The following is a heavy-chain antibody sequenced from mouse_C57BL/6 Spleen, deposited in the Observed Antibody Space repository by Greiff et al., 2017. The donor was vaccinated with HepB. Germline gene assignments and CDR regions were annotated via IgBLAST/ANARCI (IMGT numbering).Heavy chain of an antibody. CDR2: INPNNGGT. D-gene: IGHD1-1*01. J-gene: IGHJ4*01. Sequence: EVQLQQSGPELVKPGASVKISCKASGYTFTDYYMNWVKQSHGKSLEWIGDINPNNGGTSYNQKFKGKATLTVDKSSSTAYMELRSLTSEDSAVYYCATTGDYWGQGTSVTVS. CDR3: ATTGDY. V-gene: IGHV1-26*01. CDR1: GYTFTDYY.